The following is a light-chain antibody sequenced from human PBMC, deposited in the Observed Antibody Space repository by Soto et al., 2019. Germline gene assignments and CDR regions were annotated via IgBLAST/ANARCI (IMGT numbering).Light chain of an antibody. CDR2: DVS. CDR1: SSDVGGYNF. Sequence: QSVLTQPASVSGSPGQSITISCTGTSSDVGGYNFVSWYQQHPGKAPKLMIYDVSKRPSGVSNRFSGSKSGNTASLTISRLQAEDEDDYYCISYTSSSTRVFGTGTKLTVL. V-gene: IGLV2-14*01. CDR3: ISYTSSSTRV. J-gene: IGLJ1*01.